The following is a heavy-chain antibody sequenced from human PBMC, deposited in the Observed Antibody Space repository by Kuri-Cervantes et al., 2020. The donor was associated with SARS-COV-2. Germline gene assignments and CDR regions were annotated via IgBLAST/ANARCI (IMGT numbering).Heavy chain of an antibody. D-gene: IGHD2-21*01. CDR2: ISGSGSYI. J-gene: IGHJ6*03. V-gene: IGHV3-21*01. CDR1: GFTLSKYT. CDR3: ARVAGEGPIYYDYMDV. Sequence: GESLKISCAASGFTLSKYTMNWVRQPPGKALEWVASISGSGSYIYYADSVKGRFTISRESGENSLYLHMNSVRGDDTAVYYCARVAGEGPIYYDYMDVWGKGTAVTVSS.